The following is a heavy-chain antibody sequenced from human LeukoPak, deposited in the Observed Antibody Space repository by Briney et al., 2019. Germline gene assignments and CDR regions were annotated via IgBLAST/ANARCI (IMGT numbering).Heavy chain of an antibody. V-gene: IGHV1-8*01. CDR3: ARNFRYCSSTSCYAYYYGMDV. CDR2: LNPNSGNT. J-gene: IGHJ6*02. D-gene: IGHD2-2*01. Sequence: ASVKVSCKASGYTFTSYDINWVRLATGQGLEWMGWLNPNSGNTGYAQKFQGRVTMTRNTSISTAYMELSSLRSEDTAVYYCARNFRYCSSTSCYAYYYGMDVWGQGTTVTVSS. CDR1: GYTFTSYD.